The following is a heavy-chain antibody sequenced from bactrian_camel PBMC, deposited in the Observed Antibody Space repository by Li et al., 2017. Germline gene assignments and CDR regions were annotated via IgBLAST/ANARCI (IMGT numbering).Heavy chain of an antibody. J-gene: IGHJ4*01. V-gene: IGHV3S1*01. Sequence: HVQLVESGGGSVQAGESLRLSCVVSGYADKRYCMAWFRQTPGKERERVAAIDSDALTSYADSVKGRFTISKDNAKNMLYLQLNNLKTEDTAMYFCAKDWSWYGGSQRRGQGTQVTVS. CDR1: GYADKRYC. D-gene: IGHD6*01. CDR2: IDSDALT.